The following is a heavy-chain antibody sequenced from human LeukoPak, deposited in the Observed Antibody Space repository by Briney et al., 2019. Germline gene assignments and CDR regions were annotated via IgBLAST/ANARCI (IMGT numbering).Heavy chain of an antibody. CDR3: ARGVDGYSYGLGG. D-gene: IGHD5-18*01. Sequence: ASVKVSCKASGGTLSRYAISWVRQAPGQGLEWMGIIKPSGGSTSYAQKFQGRVTMTRDTSTSTVYMELSSLRSEDTAVYYCARGVDGYSYGLGGWGQGTLVTVSS. J-gene: IGHJ4*02. V-gene: IGHV1-46*01. CDR2: IKPSGGST. CDR1: GGTLSRYA.